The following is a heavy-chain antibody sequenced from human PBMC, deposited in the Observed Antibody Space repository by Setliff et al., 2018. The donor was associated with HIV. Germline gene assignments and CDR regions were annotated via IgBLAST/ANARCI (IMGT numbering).Heavy chain of an antibody. V-gene: IGHV1-69*13. CDR1: GGTFRSHE. J-gene: IGHJ6*03. CDR2: IVPILNTG. CDR3: ARGGTNGAPGYYYMDV. Sequence: ASVKVSCKASGGTFRSHEISWVRQAPGQGLEWMGGIVPILNTGNYAPKFQGRVTITADESTTTAYMELSSLRSEDTAVYYCARGGTNGAPGYYYMDVWGKGTTVTVSS. D-gene: IGHD2-8*01.